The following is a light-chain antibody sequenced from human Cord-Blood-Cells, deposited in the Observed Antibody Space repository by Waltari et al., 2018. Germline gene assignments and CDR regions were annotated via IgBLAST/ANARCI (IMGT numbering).Light chain of an antibody. Sequence: EIVLTQSPGTLSLSPGERATLSCRASQSVSSSYLAWYQQKPGQAPRRLISGASSRATGIPDRFSGSGSGTEFTLTISRLEPEDFAVYYCQQYGSSQFTFGPGTKVDIK. CDR1: QSVSSSY. CDR2: GAS. CDR3: QQYGSSQFT. V-gene: IGKV3-20*01. J-gene: IGKJ3*01.